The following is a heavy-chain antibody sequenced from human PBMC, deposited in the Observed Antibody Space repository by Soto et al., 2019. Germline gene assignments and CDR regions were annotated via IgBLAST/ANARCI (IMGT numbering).Heavy chain of an antibody. D-gene: IGHD3-16*01. V-gene: IGHV1-18*01. J-gene: IGHJ4*02. CDR1: GYTFTTYG. CDR3: ARDAGITVPQTLDY. Sequence: QVQLVQSGAEVKKPGASVKVSCKASGYTFTTYGVSWVRQAPGQGLEWMGWISVYNGNTNYAQKFLGTVTKTTDTSTSTAYMELRSLRSYDTAIYYCARDAGITVPQTLDYCGQGTVVTVSS. CDR2: ISVYNGNT.